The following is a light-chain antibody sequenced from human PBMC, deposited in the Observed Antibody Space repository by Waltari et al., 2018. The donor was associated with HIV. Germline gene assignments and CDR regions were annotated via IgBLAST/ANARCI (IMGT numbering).Light chain of an antibody. CDR1: SSDVGSYNR. CDR3: SSYTSSSTVV. Sequence: QSALTQSPSVSGSPGQSVTISCTGTSSDVGSYNRVSWYQQPPGTAPKLMIYEVSNRPSGVPDRFSGSKSGNTASLTISGLQAEDEADYYCSSYTSSSTVVFGGGTKLTVL. J-gene: IGLJ2*01. CDR2: EVS. V-gene: IGLV2-18*02.